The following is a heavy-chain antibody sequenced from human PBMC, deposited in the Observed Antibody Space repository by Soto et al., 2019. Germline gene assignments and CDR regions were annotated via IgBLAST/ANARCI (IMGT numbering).Heavy chain of an antibody. CDR3: ARDMRVAAAGTGY. D-gene: IGHD6-13*01. CDR2: ISSSGSTI. J-gene: IGHJ4*02. V-gene: IGHV3-48*03. CDR1: GFTFSSYE. Sequence: GGPLRLSCAASGFTFSSYEMNWVRQAPGKGLEWVSYISSSGSTIYYADSVKGRFTISRDNAKNSLYLQMNSLRAEDTAIYYCARDMRVAAAGTGYWGQGTLVTVSS.